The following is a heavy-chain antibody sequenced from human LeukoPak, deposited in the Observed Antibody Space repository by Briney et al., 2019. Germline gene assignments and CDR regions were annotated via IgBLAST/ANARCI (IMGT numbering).Heavy chain of an antibody. V-gene: IGHV3-7*01. CDR3: AKLLGTATTYDS. D-gene: IGHD5-24*01. CDR1: GLTFSGNW. CDR2: INPDGSQK. J-gene: IGHJ4*02. Sequence: GGSLRLSCEASGLTFSGNWMSWVRQAPGKGLEWVASINPDGSQKLYVDSVKGRFTISRDNTKSSLYLQMNSLGAEDTAMYYCAKLLGTATTYDSWGQGTRVTVSS.